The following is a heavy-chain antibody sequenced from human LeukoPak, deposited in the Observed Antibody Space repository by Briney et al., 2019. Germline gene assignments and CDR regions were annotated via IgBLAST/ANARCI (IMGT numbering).Heavy chain of an antibody. V-gene: IGHV4-30-2*01. CDR1: GGSISSGGYY. Sequence: PSQTLSLTCTVSGGSISSGGYYWSWIRQPPGKGLEWIGYIYHSGSTYYNPSLKSRVTISVDRSKNQFSLKLSSVTAADTAVYYCARHHFIGERCGGDCYPHDAFDIWGQGTMVTVSS. CDR3: ARHHFIGERCGGDCYPHDAFDI. D-gene: IGHD2-21*02. J-gene: IGHJ3*02. CDR2: IYHSGST.